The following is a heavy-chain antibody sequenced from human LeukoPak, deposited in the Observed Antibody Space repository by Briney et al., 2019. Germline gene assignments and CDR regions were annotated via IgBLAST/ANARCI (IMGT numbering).Heavy chain of an antibody. D-gene: IGHD3-10*02. V-gene: IGHV3-48*04. J-gene: IGHJ6*04. Sequence: GSLRLSCAASGFTFSSNGKNWVRQAPGKGLEWVSAISGSGGTIYYADSVKGRFTISRDNAKNSLYLQMNSLRAEDTAVYYCAELGITMIGGVWGKGTTVTISS. CDR1: GFTFSSNG. CDR3: AELGITMIGGV. CDR2: ISGSGGTI.